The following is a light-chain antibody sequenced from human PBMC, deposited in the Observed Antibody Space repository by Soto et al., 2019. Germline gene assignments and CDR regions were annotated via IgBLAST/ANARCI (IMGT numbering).Light chain of an antibody. Sequence: DVQVTQSPSFVSASVGDRVTITCRASQGIGTWLAWYQVKPGKAPNLLIYGATNLPSGVKSRFSGSVLGTHFTLTIFNLQPEDFATYYCQQTNSFPITFGQGTRLDI. J-gene: IGKJ5*01. V-gene: IGKV1D-12*01. CDR2: GAT. CDR1: QGIGTW. CDR3: QQTNSFPIT.